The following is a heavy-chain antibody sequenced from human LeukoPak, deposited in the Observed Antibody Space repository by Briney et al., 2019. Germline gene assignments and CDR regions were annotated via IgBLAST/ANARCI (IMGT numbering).Heavy chain of an antibody. CDR3: ARGLSSFDY. V-gene: IGHV3-21*01. Sequence: KAGGSLRLSCAASGFTFSSYSMNWVRQAPGKGLEWVSSISTGSNYIYYADSVKGRFTISRDNAKNSLYLQVNSLRAEDTAVYYCARGLSSFDYWGQGTLVTVSS. CDR2: ISTGSNYI. CDR1: GFTFSSYS. J-gene: IGHJ4*02. D-gene: IGHD6-6*01.